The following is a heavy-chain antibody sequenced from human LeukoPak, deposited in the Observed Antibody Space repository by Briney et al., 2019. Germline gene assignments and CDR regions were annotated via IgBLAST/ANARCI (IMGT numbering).Heavy chain of an antibody. CDR2: INRSGST. D-gene: IGHD3-3*01. J-gene: IGHJ4*02. V-gene: IGHV4-34*01. Sequence: SETLSLTCAVYGGSFSGYYWSWIRQPPGKGLEWIGEINRSGSTNYNPSLKSRVTISVDTSKNQFSLKLSSVTAADTAVYYCARGQLTSTYYDFWSGYFCFDYWGQGTLVTVSS. CDR3: ARGQLTSTYYDFWSGYFCFDY. CDR1: GGSFSGYY.